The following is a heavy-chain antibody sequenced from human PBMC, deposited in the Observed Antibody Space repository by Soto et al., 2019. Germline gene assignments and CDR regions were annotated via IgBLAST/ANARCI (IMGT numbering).Heavy chain of an antibody. V-gene: IGHV4-38-2*02. CDR3: VARATVVNSPWFDP. D-gene: IGHD1-1*01. J-gene: IGHJ5*02. CDR2: RYSTGTT. CDR1: GYSISSGYY. Sequence: SETLSLTCTVSGYSISSGYYWGWVRRPPGQGLEWIGSRYSTGTTYYNSSLRRRVKMSIDTSKNQLSLVLRSVTAADTAVYCCVARATVVNSPWFDPWGQGTQVTVSS.